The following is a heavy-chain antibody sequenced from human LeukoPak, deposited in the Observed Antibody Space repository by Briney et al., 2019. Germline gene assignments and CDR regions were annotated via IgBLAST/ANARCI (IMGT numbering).Heavy chain of an antibody. Sequence: PGRSLRLSCAASGFTFSSYAMHWVRQAPGKGLEWVAVISYDGSNKYYADSVKGRFTISRDNSKNTLYLQMNSLRAEDTAVYYCARSLEGIVVVPFDYWGQGTLVTVSS. J-gene: IGHJ4*02. V-gene: IGHV3-30-3*01. CDR1: GFTFSSYA. CDR3: ARSLEGIVVVPFDY. CDR2: ISYDGSNK. D-gene: IGHD2-2*01.